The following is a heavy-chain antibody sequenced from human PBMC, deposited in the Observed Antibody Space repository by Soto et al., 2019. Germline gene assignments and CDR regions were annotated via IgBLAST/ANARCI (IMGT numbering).Heavy chain of an antibody. V-gene: IGHV4-39*01. CDR3: SKTDYYYYGMEV. CDR1: GDSVSSSNYY. Sequence: QLQLQESGPGLVKPSETLSLTCTVSGDSVSSSNYYWGWIRQPPGKGLEWIGSIYYGGSTFYNPSLKSRVTISVDTSKNQFSLRLSSVTAADTAVYYCSKTDYYYYGMEVWGQGTTVTVSS. J-gene: IGHJ6*02. CDR2: IYYGGST.